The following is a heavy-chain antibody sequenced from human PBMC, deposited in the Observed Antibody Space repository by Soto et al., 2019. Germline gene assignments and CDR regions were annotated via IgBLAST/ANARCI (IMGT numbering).Heavy chain of an antibody. J-gene: IGHJ3*02. CDR2: TYYRSKWYN. V-gene: IGHV6-1*01. CDR3: ARDSPVLRYFDWSPNSAFDI. Sequence: QTLSLTCAISGDSVSSNSAAWNWIRQSPSRGLEWLGRTYYRSKWYNDYAVSVKSRITINPDTSKNQFSLQLNSVTPEDTAVYYCARDSPVLRYFDWSPNSAFDIWGQGTMVTVSS. CDR1: GDSVSSNSAA. D-gene: IGHD3-9*01.